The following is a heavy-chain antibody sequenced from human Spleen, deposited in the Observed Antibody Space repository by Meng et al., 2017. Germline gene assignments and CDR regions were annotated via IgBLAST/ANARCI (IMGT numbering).Heavy chain of an antibody. CDR2: INHSGST. V-gene: IGHV4-34*01. CDR1: GGSFSGYY. D-gene: IGHD4-23*01. Sequence: GQLKQWGAGLLKPSESLSLTCAVNGGSFSGYYWSWIRQPPGKGLEWIGEINHSGSTNYNPSLKSRVTISVDTSKNQFSLKLSSVTAADTAVYYCARGPKIYGGNSGALGYWGQGTLVTVSS. J-gene: IGHJ4*02. CDR3: ARGPKIYGGNSGALGY.